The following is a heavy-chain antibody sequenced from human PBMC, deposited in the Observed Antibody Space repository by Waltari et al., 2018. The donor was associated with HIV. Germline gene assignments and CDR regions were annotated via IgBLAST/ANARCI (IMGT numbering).Heavy chain of an antibody. Sequence: QVQLVQSGAEVKKPGASVKVSCKVSGYTLTELSMHWVRQAPGKGLEWMGGFEPEDGETIYAKKFQGRVTMTEDTSTDTAYMELSSLRSEDTAVYYCATSLIVSGSYYVLFDYWGQGTLVTVSS. CDR1: GYTLTELS. CDR3: ATSLIVSGSYYVLFDY. J-gene: IGHJ4*02. CDR2: FEPEDGET. V-gene: IGHV1-24*01. D-gene: IGHD1-26*01.